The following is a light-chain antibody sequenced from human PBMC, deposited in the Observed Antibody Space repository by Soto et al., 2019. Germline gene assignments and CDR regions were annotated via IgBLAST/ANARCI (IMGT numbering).Light chain of an antibody. Sequence: DIQMTQSPSSLSASVGYRVTITCRASHGIRNDLSWYQQKPGKAPKRLIYAASSLHSGVPSRFSGSASGTEFTLAIIVLQPEDFAPYNSPQPYSRPQPFG. V-gene: IGKV1-17*01. CDR2: AAS. J-gene: IGKJ4*02. CDR1: HGIRND. CDR3: PQPYSRPQP.